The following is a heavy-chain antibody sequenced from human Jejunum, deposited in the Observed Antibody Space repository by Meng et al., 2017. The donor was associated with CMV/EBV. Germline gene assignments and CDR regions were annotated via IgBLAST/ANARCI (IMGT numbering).Heavy chain of an antibody. D-gene: IGHD2/OR15-2a*01. CDR1: GFTFSRSV. CDR3: AKNRDGIDS. V-gene: IGHV3-30*02. Sequence: HLGGCAVGVGLPGGALSLSCVPSGFTFSRSVMHWVRHAPCKPLEWVSFIHYAWDSQYYADSVKGRFTISRDDSSNTVYLQMNSLTTEDTAVYYCAKNRDGIDSWGQGTLVTVSS. CDR2: IHYAWDSQ. J-gene: IGHJ4*02.